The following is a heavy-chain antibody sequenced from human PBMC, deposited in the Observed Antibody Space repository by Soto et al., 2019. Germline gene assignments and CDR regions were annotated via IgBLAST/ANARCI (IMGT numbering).Heavy chain of an antibody. Sequence: EVQLLESGGGLVQPGGSLRVSCAASGFTFSSFAMTWVRQAPGKGLEWVSSLTGSGDSTYYADSVKGRFTISRDNSKNTLYLQMNRLRADDTALYYCAKGTAVTTGDMAYWGQGTLVTVSS. CDR2: LTGSGDST. CDR3: AKGTAVTTGDMAY. V-gene: IGHV3-23*01. CDR1: GFTFSSFA. D-gene: IGHD4-17*01. J-gene: IGHJ4*02.